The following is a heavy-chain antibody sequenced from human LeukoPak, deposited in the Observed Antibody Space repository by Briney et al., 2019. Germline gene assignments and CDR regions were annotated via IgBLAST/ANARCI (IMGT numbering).Heavy chain of an antibody. D-gene: IGHD3-22*01. Sequence: GGSLRLSCAASGFTFSSYWMSWVRQAPGKGLEWVANIKQDGSEKYYVDSVKGRFTISRDNSKNTLYLQMNSLRAEDTAVYYCARVTPYYYDSSGYHDAFDIWGQGTMVTVSS. CDR2: IKQDGSEK. J-gene: IGHJ3*02. CDR1: GFTFSSYW. V-gene: IGHV3-7*01. CDR3: ARVTPYYYDSSGYHDAFDI.